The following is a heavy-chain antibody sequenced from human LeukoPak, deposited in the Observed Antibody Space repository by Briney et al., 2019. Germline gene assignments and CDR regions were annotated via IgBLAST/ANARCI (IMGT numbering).Heavy chain of an antibody. CDR1: GYTFTSYG. V-gene: IGHV1-18*01. Sequence: ASVKVSCKASGYTFTSYGISWVRQAPGQGLEWMGWTSAYNGNTNYAQKLQGRVTMTTDTSTSTVYMELRSLRSDDTAVYYCARVEQWLARGTEDLWGQGTLVTVSS. D-gene: IGHD6-19*01. CDR2: TSAYNGNT. CDR3: ARVEQWLARGTEDL. J-gene: IGHJ5*02.